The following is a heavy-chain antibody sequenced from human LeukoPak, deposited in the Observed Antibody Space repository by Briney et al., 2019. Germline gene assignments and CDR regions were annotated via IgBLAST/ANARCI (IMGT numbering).Heavy chain of an antibody. CDR3: ARSLGFDY. V-gene: IGHV3-30-3*01. J-gene: IGHJ4*02. CDR2: ISYDGSNK. Sequence: PGGSLRLSCAASGFTFSSYAMHWVRQAPGKGLEWVAVISYDGSNKYYADSVKGRFTISRDNSKNTLYLQMNSLRAEDTAVHYCARSLGFDYWGQGTLVTVSS. CDR1: GFTFSSYA. D-gene: IGHD1-26*01.